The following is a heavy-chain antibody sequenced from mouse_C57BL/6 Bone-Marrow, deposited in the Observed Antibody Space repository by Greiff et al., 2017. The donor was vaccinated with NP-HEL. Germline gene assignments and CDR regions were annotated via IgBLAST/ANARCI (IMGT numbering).Heavy chain of an antibody. J-gene: IGHJ2*01. Sequence: QVQLKESGAELARPGASVKLSCKASGYTFTSYGISWVKQRTGQGLEWIGEIYPRSGNTYYNEKFKGEATLTADKSSSTAYMELRSLTSEDSAVYFCASQGNYWGQGTTLTVSS. CDR1: GYTFTSYG. CDR2: IYPRSGNT. D-gene: IGHD3-2*02. CDR3: ASQGNY. V-gene: IGHV1-81*01.